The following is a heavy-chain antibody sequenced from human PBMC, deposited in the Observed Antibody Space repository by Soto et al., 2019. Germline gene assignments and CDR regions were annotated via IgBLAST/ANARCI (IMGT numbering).Heavy chain of an antibody. J-gene: IGHJ6*02. D-gene: IGHD6-13*01. CDR2: IYTSGST. CDR3: ARTSYSSSWHSYYYGMDV. CDR1: GGSISSYY. V-gene: IGHV4-4*07. Sequence: PSETLSLTCTVSGGSISSYYWSWIRQPAGKGLEWIGRIYTSGSTNYNPSLKSRVTMSVDTSKNQFSLKLSSVTAADTAVYYCARTSYSSSWHSYYYGMDVWGQGTTVTVSS.